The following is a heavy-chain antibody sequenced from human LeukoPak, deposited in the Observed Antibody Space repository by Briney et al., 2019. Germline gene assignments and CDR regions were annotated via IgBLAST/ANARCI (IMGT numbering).Heavy chain of an antibody. V-gene: IGHV3-30*02. Sequence: GGSLRLSCAASGFTFSSYGMHWVRQAPGKGLEWVAFIRYHGSNKYYADSVKGRFTISRDNSKNTLYLQMNSLRAEDTAVYYCATPGYSSSWPLRAFDYWGQGTLVTVSS. CDR1: GFTFSSYG. CDR3: ATPGYSSSWPLRAFDY. J-gene: IGHJ4*02. CDR2: IRYHGSNK. D-gene: IGHD6-13*01.